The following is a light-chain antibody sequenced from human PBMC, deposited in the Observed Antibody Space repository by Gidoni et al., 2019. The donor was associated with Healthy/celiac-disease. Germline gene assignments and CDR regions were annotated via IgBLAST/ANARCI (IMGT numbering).Light chain of an antibody. V-gene: IGKV3-20*01. J-gene: IGKJ4*01. CDR1: QSVSSSY. CDR2: GAS. CDR3: QQYGSSPHT. Sequence: EIVLTQSPGTLSLSPGERATLSCRASQSVSSSYLAWYQQKPGQAPRLLIYGASSRATGIPDRLSGSGSGTDFTLTISRLEPEDFAVYYCQQYGSSPHTFXGXTKVEIK.